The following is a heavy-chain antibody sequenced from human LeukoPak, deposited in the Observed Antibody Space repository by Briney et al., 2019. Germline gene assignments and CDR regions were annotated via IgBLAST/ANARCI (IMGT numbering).Heavy chain of an antibody. D-gene: IGHD3-22*01. CDR2: IYSGGST. J-gene: IGHJ4*02. V-gene: IGHV3-53*01. CDR3: ARRAGDYSHPYDY. CDR1: GFTVSSNS. Sequence: GGSLRLSCTVSGFTVSSNSMSWVRQAPGRGLEWVSFIYSGGSTQYSDSVKGRFTISRDNSKNTLYLQMNSLRAEDTAVYYCARRAGDYSHPYDYWGQGTLVTVSS.